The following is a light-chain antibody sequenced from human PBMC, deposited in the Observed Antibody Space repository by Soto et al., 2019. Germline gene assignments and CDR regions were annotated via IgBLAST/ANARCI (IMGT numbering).Light chain of an antibody. CDR2: EAS. CDR3: QQYINLPFT. J-gene: IGKJ3*01. Sequence: DIQMTQSPSPLSASVGDRVTITCQASQDINNKLDWYQQKPGESTKLLIYEASNLEMGVPSRFTGSGSGTDFTFTISSLQPEDFATYYCQQYINLPFTFGPGTKVDIK. CDR1: QDINNK. V-gene: IGKV1-33*01.